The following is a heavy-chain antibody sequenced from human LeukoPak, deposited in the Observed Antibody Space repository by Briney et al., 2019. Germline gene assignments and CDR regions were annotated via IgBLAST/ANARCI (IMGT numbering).Heavy chain of an antibody. D-gene: IGHD3-16*01. Sequence: HSGGSLRLSCAASGFTFSSYWMNWARQAPGKGLEWVASINHNGNVNYYVDSVKGRFTISRDNAKNSLCLQMSNLRAEDTAVYFCARGGGLDVWGQGVTVTVSS. J-gene: IGHJ6*02. CDR1: GFTFSSYW. V-gene: IGHV3-7*03. CDR3: ARGGGLDV. CDR2: INHNGNVN.